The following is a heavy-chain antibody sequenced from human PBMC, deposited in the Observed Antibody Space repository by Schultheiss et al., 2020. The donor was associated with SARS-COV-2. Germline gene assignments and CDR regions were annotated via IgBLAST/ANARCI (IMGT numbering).Heavy chain of an antibody. D-gene: IGHD6-13*01. Sequence: GESLKISCAASDFTFSNYAMHWVRQAPGKGLEWVAVISNDGNKKYYADSVKGRFTIARGNSKNMLYLQMNSLRAEDKAVYYCARVSRHGYSSSWPHFDYWGQGTMVTVSS. CDR3: ARVSRHGYSSSWPHFDY. J-gene: IGHJ4*02. CDR2: ISNDGNKK. CDR1: DFTFSNYA. V-gene: IGHV3-30*03.